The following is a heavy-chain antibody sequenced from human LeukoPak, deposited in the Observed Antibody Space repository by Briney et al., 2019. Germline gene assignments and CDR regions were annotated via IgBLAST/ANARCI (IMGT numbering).Heavy chain of an antibody. CDR1: GFTFTRSA. J-gene: IGHJ6*02. V-gene: IGHV3-23*01. CDR2: ISSSGNT. Sequence: GGSLRLSCAASGFTFTRSAMTWVRQTPGKGLDWVSSISSSGNTYYADSVKGRFTISRDNSKNMLYLQMNSLRAEDTAVYYCARDDSGSYSSGMDVWGQGTTVTVSS. CDR3: ARDDSGSYSSGMDV. D-gene: IGHD1-26*01.